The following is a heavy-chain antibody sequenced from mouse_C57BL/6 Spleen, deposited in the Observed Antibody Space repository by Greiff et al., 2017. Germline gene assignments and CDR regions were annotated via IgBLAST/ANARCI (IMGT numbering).Heavy chain of an antibody. V-gene: IGHV3-6*01. CDR3: AHPLTTVVEGAMDY. Sequence: EVKLMESGPGLVKPSQSLSLTCSVTGYSITSGYYWNWIRQFPGNKLEWMGYISYDGSNNYNPSLKNRISITRDKSKNQFFLKLNSVTTEDTATYYCAHPLTTVVEGAMDYWGQGTSVTVSS. CDR1: GYSITSGYY. CDR2: ISYDGSN. J-gene: IGHJ4*01. D-gene: IGHD1-1*01.